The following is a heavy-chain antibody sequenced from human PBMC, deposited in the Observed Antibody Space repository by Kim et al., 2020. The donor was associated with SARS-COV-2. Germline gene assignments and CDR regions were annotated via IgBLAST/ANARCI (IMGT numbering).Heavy chain of an antibody. V-gene: IGHV4-61*02. Sequence: SETLSLTCTVSGGSISSGSYYWSWIRQPAGKGLEWIGRIYTSGSTNYNPSLKSRVTISVDTSKNQFSLKLSSVTAADTAVYYCARVVGLTYYYGSGSYGTGAFDIWGQGTMVTVSS. CDR3: ARVVGLTYYYGSGSYGTGAFDI. J-gene: IGHJ3*02. CDR2: IYTSGST. CDR1: GGSISSGSYY. D-gene: IGHD3-10*01.